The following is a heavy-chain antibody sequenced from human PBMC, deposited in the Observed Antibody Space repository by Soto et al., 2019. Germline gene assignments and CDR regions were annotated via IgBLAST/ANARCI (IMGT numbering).Heavy chain of an antibody. CDR3: GCRVEDISYDYYGMDV. D-gene: IGHD2-15*01. V-gene: IGHV4-4*02. J-gene: IGHJ6*02. Sequence: PSETLSLTCAVSGGSVRSNNWWFWVRQPPGKGLEWIGEIHHRESTNLNPPLKSRVTISVDRSKNEFSLKVKSVTAADTAVYYCGCRVEDISYDYYGMDVWGQGTTVTVSS. CDR1: GGSVRSNNW. CDR2: IHHREST.